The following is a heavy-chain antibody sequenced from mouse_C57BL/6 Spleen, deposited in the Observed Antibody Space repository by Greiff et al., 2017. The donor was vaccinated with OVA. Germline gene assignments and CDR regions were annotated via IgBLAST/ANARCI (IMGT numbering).Heavy chain of an antibody. Sequence: EVKLMESGEGLVKPGGSLKLSCAASGFTFSSYAMSWVRQTPEKRLEWVAYISSGGDSIYYADTVKGRFTISRDNARNTLYLQMSSLKSEDTAMYYCTRDLYGSSYPFAYWGQGTLVTVSA. D-gene: IGHD1-1*01. CDR3: TRDLYGSSYPFAY. J-gene: IGHJ3*01. CDR2: ISSGGDSI. V-gene: IGHV5-9-1*02. CDR1: GFTFSSYA.